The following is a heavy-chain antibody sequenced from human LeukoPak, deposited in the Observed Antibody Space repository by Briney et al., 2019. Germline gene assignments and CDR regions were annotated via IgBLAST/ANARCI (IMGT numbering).Heavy chain of an antibody. Sequence: GGSLRLSCAASGFTFSSYGMHWVRQAPGKGLEWVAVISYDGSNKYYADSVKGRFTISRDNSKNTLYLQMNSLRAEDTAVYYCARGGYIAAAGTTATPNDAFDIWGQGTMVTVSS. D-gene: IGHD6-13*01. V-gene: IGHV3-30*03. J-gene: IGHJ3*02. CDR1: GFTFSSYG. CDR2: ISYDGSNK. CDR3: ARGGYIAAAGTTATPNDAFDI.